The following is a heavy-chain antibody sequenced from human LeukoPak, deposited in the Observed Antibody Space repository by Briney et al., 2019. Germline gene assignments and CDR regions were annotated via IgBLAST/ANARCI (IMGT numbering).Heavy chain of an antibody. J-gene: IGHJ6*02. CDR3: ARGYCSSTSCLLDYYYGMDV. CDR2: MNPNSGNT. Sequence: ASVKVSCKASGYTFTSYDINWVRQATGQGLEWMGWMNPNSGNTGYAQKFQGRVTMTRDTSTSTVYMELSSLRSEDTAVYYCARGYCSSTSCLLDYYYGMDVWGQGTTVTVSS. V-gene: IGHV1-8*01. D-gene: IGHD2-2*01. CDR1: GYTFTSYD.